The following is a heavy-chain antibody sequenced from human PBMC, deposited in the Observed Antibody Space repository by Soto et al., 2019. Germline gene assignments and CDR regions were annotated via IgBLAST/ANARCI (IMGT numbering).Heavy chain of an antibody. CDR1: GGSINNYY. J-gene: IGHJ2*01. CDR3: ARDYDVNTALNYWYFDL. CDR2: IYPSGRA. Sequence: QVQLQESGPGLVTASETLTLTCTISGGSINNYYWTWVRQPPGKGLEWIGRIYPSGRAHYNPSLQRRVTLSVDVSKNQFCLRVNSVTATDTAIYFCARDYDVNTALNYWYFDLWGRGTLVTVSS. V-gene: IGHV4-4*07. D-gene: IGHD5-18*01.